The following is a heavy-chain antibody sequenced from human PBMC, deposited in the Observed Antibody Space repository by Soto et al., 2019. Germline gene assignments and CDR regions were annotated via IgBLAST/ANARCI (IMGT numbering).Heavy chain of an antibody. CDR3: ARDFNFREGIAGGNAFDI. J-gene: IGHJ3*02. Sequence: SETLSLTCAVSGGSISSSNWWSWVRQPPGKGLEWIGEIYHSGGTNYNPSLKSRVTISVDKSKNQFSLKLSSVTAADTAVYYCARDFNFREGIAGGNAFDIWGQGTMVTVSS. V-gene: IGHV4-4*02. CDR2: IYHSGGT. D-gene: IGHD3-16*01. CDR1: GGSISSSNW.